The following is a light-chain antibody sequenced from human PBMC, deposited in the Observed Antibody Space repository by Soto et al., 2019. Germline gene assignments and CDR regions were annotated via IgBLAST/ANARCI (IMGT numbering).Light chain of an antibody. Sequence: SYELTQPPSVSVSPGQTASITCSGDKLGDKYACWYQQKPGQSPVLVIYQDSKRPSGIPERFSGSNSGNTATLTISGTQAIDEAVYYCKAWDSNTPVFGTGTKVTVL. J-gene: IGLJ1*01. CDR3: KAWDSNTPV. CDR1: KLGDKY. CDR2: QDS. V-gene: IGLV3-1*01.